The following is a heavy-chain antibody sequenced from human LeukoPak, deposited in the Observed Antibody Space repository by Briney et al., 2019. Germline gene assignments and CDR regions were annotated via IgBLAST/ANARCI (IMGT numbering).Heavy chain of an antibody. CDR3: ARASRALYGMDV. Sequence: GASVKVSCKASGYTFTSYGISWVRQAPVQGLKWMGWISAYNGNTNYAHKLQGRVTMTTGTSTSTAYMELRSLRSDDTAVYYCARASRALYGMDVWGQGTTLTVSS. CDR2: ISAYNGNT. J-gene: IGHJ6*02. V-gene: IGHV1-18*01. CDR1: GYTFTSYG.